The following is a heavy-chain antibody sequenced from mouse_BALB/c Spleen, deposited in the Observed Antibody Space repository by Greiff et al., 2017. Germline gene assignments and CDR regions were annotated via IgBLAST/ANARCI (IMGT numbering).Heavy chain of an antibody. D-gene: IGHD2-14*01. CDR2: IDPANGNT. CDR3: ASYRYDGYAMDY. CDR1: GFNIKDTY. V-gene: IGHV14-3*02. Sequence: VQLQESGAELVKPGASVKLSCTASGFNIKDTYMHWVKQRPEQGLEWIGRIDPANGNTKYDPKFQGKATITADTSSNTAYLQLSSLTSEDTAVYYCASYRYDGYAMDYWGQGTSVTVSS. J-gene: IGHJ4*01.